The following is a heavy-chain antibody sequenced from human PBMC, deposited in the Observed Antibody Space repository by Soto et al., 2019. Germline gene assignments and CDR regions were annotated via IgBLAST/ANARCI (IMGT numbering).Heavy chain of an antibody. D-gene: IGHD1-7*01. V-gene: IGHV3-23*01. J-gene: IGHJ6*02. CDR1: GFTFRSYG. CDR3: AKRTGTSNYSYGMDV. Sequence: GGPLRLSCAASGFTFRSYGVSWVRQSTGKWLEWVSAISGSGVSTYYADSVQGRFTISSDNSKNTLYLQMNSLRAEDTAVYYCAKRTGTSNYSYGMDVWGQGTTVTVS. CDR2: ISGSGVST.